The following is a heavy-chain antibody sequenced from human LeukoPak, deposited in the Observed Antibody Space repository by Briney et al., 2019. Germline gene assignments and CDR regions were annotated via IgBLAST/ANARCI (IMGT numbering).Heavy chain of an antibody. D-gene: IGHD1-1*01. V-gene: IGHV3-74*01. Sequence: GGSLRLSCVASGFTVSSYWMHWVRQAPGKGLVWVSRINSDGTSTNYADSVKGRFTISRDNAKNMLYLQMNSLRAEDTAVFYCVRDRGGTFDYWGQGTLVTVSS. CDR1: GFTVSSYW. CDR2: INSDGTST. CDR3: VRDRGGTFDY. J-gene: IGHJ4*02.